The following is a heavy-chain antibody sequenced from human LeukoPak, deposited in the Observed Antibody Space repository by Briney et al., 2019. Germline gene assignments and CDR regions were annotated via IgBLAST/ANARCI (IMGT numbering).Heavy chain of an antibody. CDR1: GGSISSYY. D-gene: IGHD4-23*01. V-gene: IGHV4-59*01. CDR3: ARVGTTVVDY. Sequence: SETLSLTCTVSGGSISSYYWIWIRQPPGKGLEWIGYIYYSGSTNYNPSLKSRVTISVDTSKNQFSLKLSSVTAADTAVYYCARVGTTVVDYWGQGTLVTVSS. CDR2: IYYSGST. J-gene: IGHJ4*02.